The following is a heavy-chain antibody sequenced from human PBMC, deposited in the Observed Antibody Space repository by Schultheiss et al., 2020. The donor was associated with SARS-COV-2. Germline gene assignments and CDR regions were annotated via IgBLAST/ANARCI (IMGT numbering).Heavy chain of an antibody. J-gene: IGHJ3*02. D-gene: IGHD1-26*01. Sequence: ESLKISCAASGFTFSSYAMHWVRQAPGKGLEWIGYIYYSGSTNYNPSLKSRVTISVDTSKNQFSLKLSSVTAADTAVYYCASQDVGATDDAFDIWGQGTMVTVSS. CDR1: GFTFSSYA. CDR2: IYYSGST. CDR3: ASQDVGATDDAFDI. V-gene: IGHV4-59*08.